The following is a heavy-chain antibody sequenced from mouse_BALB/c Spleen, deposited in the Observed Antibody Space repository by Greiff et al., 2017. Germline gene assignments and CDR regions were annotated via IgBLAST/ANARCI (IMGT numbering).Heavy chain of an antibody. Sequence: EVKLVESGGGLVKPGGSLKLSCAASGFTFSSYAMSWVRQTPEKRLEWVASISSGGSTYYPDSVKGRFTISRDNARNILYLQMSSLRSEDTAMYYCAVGPSYGNYDAMDYWGQGTSVTVSS. CDR2: ISSGGST. V-gene: IGHV5-6-5*01. CDR1: GFTFSSYA. J-gene: IGHJ4*01. CDR3: AVGPSYGNYDAMDY. D-gene: IGHD2-10*02.